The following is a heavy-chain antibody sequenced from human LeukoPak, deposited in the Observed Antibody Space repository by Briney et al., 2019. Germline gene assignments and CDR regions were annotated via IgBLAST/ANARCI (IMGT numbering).Heavy chain of an antibody. CDR2: IYYSGST. CDR3: ARLRSLLWFGELND. Sequence: SETLSLTCTVSGGSISSSSYYWGWIRQPPGKGLEWIGSIYYSGSTYYNPSLKSRVTISVDTSKNQFSLKLGSVTAADTAVYYCARLRSLLWFGELNDWGQGTLVTVSS. CDR1: GGSISSSSYY. J-gene: IGHJ4*02. D-gene: IGHD3-10*01. V-gene: IGHV4-39*01.